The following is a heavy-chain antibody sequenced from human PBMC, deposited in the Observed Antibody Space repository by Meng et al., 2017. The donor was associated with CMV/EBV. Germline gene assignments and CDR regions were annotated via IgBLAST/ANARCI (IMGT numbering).Heavy chain of an antibody. J-gene: IGHJ4*02. Sequence: SDTLSLTCAVYGGSFSGYYWSWSRQPPGKGLEWIGEINHSGSTNYNPSLKSRVTISVDTSKNQFSLKLSSVTAADTAVYYCARGPNRYYYGSGSYYYWGQGTLVTVSS. CDR1: GGSFSGYY. CDR3: ARGPNRYYYGSGSYYY. V-gene: IGHV4-34*01. D-gene: IGHD3-10*01. CDR2: INHSGST.